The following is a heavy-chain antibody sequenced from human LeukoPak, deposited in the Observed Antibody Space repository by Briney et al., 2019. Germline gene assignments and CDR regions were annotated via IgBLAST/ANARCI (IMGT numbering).Heavy chain of an antibody. D-gene: IGHD3-10*01. CDR1: GDSVSSNSAA. Sequence: SQTHSLTCAISGDSVSSNSAAWSWIRQSPSRGLEWLGRTYYRSKWNYDYAFSVESRMTINPDTSKNQFSLQLSSVTPEDTAVYYCARIGVSAPIYWGQGTLVTVSS. CDR3: ARIGVSAPIY. J-gene: IGHJ4*02. CDR2: TYYRSKWNY. V-gene: IGHV6-1*01.